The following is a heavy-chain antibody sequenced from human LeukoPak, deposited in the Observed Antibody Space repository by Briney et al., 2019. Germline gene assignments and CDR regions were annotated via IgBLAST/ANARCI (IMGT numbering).Heavy chain of an antibody. CDR3: AKEGANAFQDY. CDR1: GFTFNNYG. D-gene: IGHD3-3*02. V-gene: IGHV3-30*18. J-gene: IGHJ4*02. Sequence: PGRSLRLSCAASGFTFNNYGMHYVRQAPGKGLEWVAVISDDGRNKNYADSVKGRFTISRDNSNNTLYLQMNSLRAEDTAVYYCAKEGANAFQDYWGQGALVTVSS. CDR2: ISDDGRNK.